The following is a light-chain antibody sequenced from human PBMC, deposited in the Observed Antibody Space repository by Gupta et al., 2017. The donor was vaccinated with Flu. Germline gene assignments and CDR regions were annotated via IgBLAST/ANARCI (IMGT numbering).Light chain of an antibody. CDR3: QHDNNSLET. CDR2: GAS. Sequence: EIVLTQSPGTLSLSPGERATLSCWASQTVSNRFLAWYQQKPGQAPRLLIYGASRRATGIPDRFSGSGSGTDFTLTISRLEPEDFAVYYCQHDNNSLETFGQGTKVAI. CDR1: QTVSNRF. V-gene: IGKV3-20*01. J-gene: IGKJ1*01.